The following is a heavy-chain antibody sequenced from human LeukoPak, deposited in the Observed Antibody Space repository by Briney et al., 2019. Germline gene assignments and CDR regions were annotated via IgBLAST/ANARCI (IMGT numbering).Heavy chain of an antibody. CDR1: GGSISSSSYY. CDR3: ASRPYYYDSSGYAT. CDR2: IYYSGST. Sequence: PSETLSLTCTVSGGSISSSSYYWGWIRQPPGKGLEWIGSIYYSGSTYYNPSLKSRVTISVDTSKNQFSLKLSSVTAADTAVYYCASRPYYYDSSGYATWGQGTLVTVSS. J-gene: IGHJ4*02. V-gene: IGHV4-39*07. D-gene: IGHD3-22*01.